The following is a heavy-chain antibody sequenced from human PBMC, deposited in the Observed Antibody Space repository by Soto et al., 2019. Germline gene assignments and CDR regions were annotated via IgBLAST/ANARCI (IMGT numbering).Heavy chain of an antibody. CDR1: VLTLSSAW. D-gene: IGHD3-10*01. Sequence: WGSLVLGWVPSVLTLSSAWMSWVRQAPGNGLDPVGRIKSKTDGGTTDYAAPVKGRFTISRDDSKNTLYLQMNSLKTEDTAVYYCTTDTYGSGSYSEFYYGMDVWGQGTTVTVSS. J-gene: IGHJ6*02. V-gene: IGHV3-15*01. CDR3: TTDTYGSGSYSEFYYGMDV. CDR2: IKSKTDGGTT.